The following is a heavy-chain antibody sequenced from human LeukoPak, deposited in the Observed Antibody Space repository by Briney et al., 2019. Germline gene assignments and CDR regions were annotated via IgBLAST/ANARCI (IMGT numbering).Heavy chain of an antibody. CDR1: GFTFSSYG. V-gene: IGHV3-33*01. J-gene: IGHJ4*02. D-gene: IGHD4-17*01. CDR2: IWYDGSNK. Sequence: GGSLRLYCAASGFTFSSYGMHWVRQAPGKGLEWVAVIWYDGSNKYLADSVKGRFTISRDNSKNTLYLQMNSLRAEDTAVYYCARDHSAYGDLSRFVDYWGQGTLVTVSS. CDR3: ARDHSAYGDLSRFVDY.